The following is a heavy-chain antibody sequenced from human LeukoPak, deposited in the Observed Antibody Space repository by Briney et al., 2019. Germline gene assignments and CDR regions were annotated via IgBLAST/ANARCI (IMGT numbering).Heavy chain of an antibody. V-gene: IGHV4-39*07. Sequence: SETLSLTCTVSGGSISSSSFYWGWIRQPPGKGLEWIGSIHYSGSTYYNPSLMSQVTISVDTSKNQFSLNLSSVTAADTSVYYCARDVLWKHNSFDIWGQGTVVTVSS. J-gene: IGHJ3*02. CDR1: GGSISSSSFY. D-gene: IGHD5-24*01. CDR2: IHYSGST. CDR3: ARDVLWKHNSFDI.